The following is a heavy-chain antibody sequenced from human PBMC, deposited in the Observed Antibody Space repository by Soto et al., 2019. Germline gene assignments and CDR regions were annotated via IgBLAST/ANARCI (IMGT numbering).Heavy chain of an antibody. V-gene: IGHV1-46*01. CDR3: ARKGIAVASPFDD. D-gene: IGHD6-19*01. J-gene: IGHJ4*02. CDR1: GYTFPSSY. CDR2: INPSGGST. Sequence: ASVQVSCEASGYTFPSSYMHWVRQAPGQGLEWMGIINPSGGSTSYAQKFQGRVTMTRDTSTSTVYMELSSLRSEDTAVCYCARKGIAVASPFDDGGQGTLVTV.